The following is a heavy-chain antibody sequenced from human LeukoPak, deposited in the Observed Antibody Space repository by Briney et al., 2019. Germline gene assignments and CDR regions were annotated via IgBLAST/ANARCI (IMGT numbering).Heavy chain of an antibody. CDR3: ARHTEPGFDY. D-gene: IGHD1-1*01. Sequence: SKTLSLTCTVSGGSISSYYWSWIRQPPGKGLEWIGYIYYSGSTNYNPSLKSRVTISVDTSKNQFSLKLSSVTAAGTAVYYCARHTEPGFDYWGQGTLVTVSS. CDR1: GGSISSYY. V-gene: IGHV4-59*08. CDR2: IYYSGST. J-gene: IGHJ4*02.